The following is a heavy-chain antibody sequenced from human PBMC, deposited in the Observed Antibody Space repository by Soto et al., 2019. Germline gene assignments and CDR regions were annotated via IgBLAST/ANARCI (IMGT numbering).Heavy chain of an antibody. D-gene: IGHD3-10*01. J-gene: IGHJ5*02. CDR1: GESISNPHYH. CDR2: ISYTGST. Sequence: PSETLSLTCTVSGESISNPHYHWSWLRQTPGKGLEWIGYISYTGSTFYISSLESRVTMSVDTSKNDFSLRLTSVTAADTAVYYCGAPLRGVWSDPWGQGTLVTVSS. CDR3: GAPLRGVWSDP. V-gene: IGHV4-30-4*08.